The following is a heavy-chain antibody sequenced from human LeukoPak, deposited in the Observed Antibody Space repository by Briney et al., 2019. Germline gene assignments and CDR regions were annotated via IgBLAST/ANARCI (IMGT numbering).Heavy chain of an antibody. J-gene: IGHJ3*02. CDR1: GFTFSSDS. CDR3: ARDEKLAYCGGDCYSLPLDAFDI. D-gene: IGHD2-21*02. V-gene: IGHV3-21*01. Sequence: GGSLRLSCAASGFTFSSDSMNWVRQAPGKGLEWVSSISSSSSYIYYADSVKGRFTISRDNAKNSLYLQMNSLRAEDTAVYYCARDEKLAYCGGDCYSLPLDAFDIWGQGTMVTVSS. CDR2: ISSSSSYI.